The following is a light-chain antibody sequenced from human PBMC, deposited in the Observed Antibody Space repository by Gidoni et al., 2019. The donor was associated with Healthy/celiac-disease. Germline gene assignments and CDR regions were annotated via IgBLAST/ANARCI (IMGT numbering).Light chain of an antibody. CDR2: AAS. CDR1: QGISSY. Sequence: IRLTQSPSSFSASTGDRVTITCRASQGISSYLAWYQQKPGKAPKLLIYAASTLQSGVPSRFSGSGSGTDFTLTISCLQSEDFATYYCQQYYSYPRTFGQGTKVEIK. V-gene: IGKV1-8*01. CDR3: QQYYSYPRT. J-gene: IGKJ1*01.